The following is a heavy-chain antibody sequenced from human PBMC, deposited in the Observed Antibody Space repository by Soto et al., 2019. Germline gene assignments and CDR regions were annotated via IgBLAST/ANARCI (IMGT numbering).Heavy chain of an antibody. CDR3: ARTVGAAYYVVV. V-gene: IGHV4-4*07. D-gene: IGHD3-16*01. Sequence: QVQLQESGPGLVKPSETLSLTCNVSGDSMSKYYWSWVRQPAGKGLEWIGRIWTSGSTNYNPSLKSRVTMSIDTSNKHFSLDLKSVTAADTAVYDCARTVGAAYYVVVWGQGVLVTVSS. CDR1: GDSMSKYY. CDR2: IWTSGST. J-gene: IGHJ4*02.